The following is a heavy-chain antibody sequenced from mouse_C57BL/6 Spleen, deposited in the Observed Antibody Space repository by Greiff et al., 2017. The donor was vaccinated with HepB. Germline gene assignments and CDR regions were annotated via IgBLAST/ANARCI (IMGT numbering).Heavy chain of an antibody. V-gene: IGHV5-4*01. CDR3: ARDPSYGNYPYYAMDY. CDR1: GFTFSSYG. CDR2: ISDGGSYT. J-gene: IGHJ4*01. D-gene: IGHD2-1*01. Sequence: EVQLVESGGDLVKPGGSLKLSCAASGFTFSSYGMSWVRQTPEKRLEWVATISDGGSYTYYPDNVKGRFTISRDNAKNNLYLQMSHLKSEDTAMYYCARDPSYGNYPYYAMDYWGQGTSVTVSS.